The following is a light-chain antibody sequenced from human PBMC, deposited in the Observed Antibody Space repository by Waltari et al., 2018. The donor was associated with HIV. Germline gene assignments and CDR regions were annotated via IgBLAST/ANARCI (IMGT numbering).Light chain of an antibody. J-gene: IGLJ2*01. CDR1: KLGEKF. CDR3: QAWDSSIVV. V-gene: IGLV3-1*01. CDR2: EDN. Sequence: SYELTQPPSVSVSPGQTASITCSGDKLGEKFAWWYLPKPGQSPVLFIYEDNKRPSGIPGRFSGSNSGNTATLTITGTQAMDEGDYYCQAWDSSIVVFGGGTKLTVL.